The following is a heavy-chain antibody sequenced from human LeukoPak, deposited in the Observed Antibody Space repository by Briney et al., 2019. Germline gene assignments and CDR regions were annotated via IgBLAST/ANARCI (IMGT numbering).Heavy chain of an antibody. V-gene: IGHV1-46*01. CDR3: ARASEFDY. CDR2: INPSGGRT. CDR1: GYTFVTYY. Sequence: ASVKVSCKASGYTFVTYYMHWVRQTPGQGLEWMGMINPSGGRTTLAQKFQGKVTMTRETSANTVYMELSSLNSEDTAVYYCARASEFDYWGQGSLVTVSS. J-gene: IGHJ4*02.